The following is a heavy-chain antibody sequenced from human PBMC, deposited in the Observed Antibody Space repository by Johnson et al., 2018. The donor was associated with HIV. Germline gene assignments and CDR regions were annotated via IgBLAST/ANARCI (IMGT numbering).Heavy chain of an antibody. CDR2: ISYDGSNQ. J-gene: IGHJ3*02. Sequence: VQLVESGGGVVQPGRSLRLSCAASGFTFSSYAMHWVRQAPGKGLEWVAVISYDGSNQYYADSVKGRFTISRDNSKNTLYLQMNSLRAEDTAVYYCARVRLDSSGSVVTGRDAFDIWGQGTMVTVSS. CDR1: GFTFSSYA. CDR3: ARVRLDSSGSVVTGRDAFDI. D-gene: IGHD3-22*01. V-gene: IGHV3-30-3*01.